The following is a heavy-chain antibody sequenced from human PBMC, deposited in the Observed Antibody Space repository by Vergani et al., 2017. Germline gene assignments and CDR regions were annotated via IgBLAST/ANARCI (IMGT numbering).Heavy chain of an antibody. CDR2: IIPILGIA. V-gene: IGHV1-69*02. CDR1: GGTFSSYT. D-gene: IGHD2-15*01. CDR3: ARGGGGSELYGMDV. J-gene: IGHJ6*02. Sequence: QVKLVQSGAEVKKPGSSVKVSCKASGGTFSSYTISWVRQAPGQGLEWMGRIIPILGIANYAQKFQGRVTITADKSTSTAYMELSSLRAEDTAVYYCARGGGGSELYGMDVWGQGTTVTVSS.